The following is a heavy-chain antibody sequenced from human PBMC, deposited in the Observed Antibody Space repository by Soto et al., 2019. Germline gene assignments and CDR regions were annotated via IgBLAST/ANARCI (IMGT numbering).Heavy chain of an antibody. V-gene: IGHV4-30-4*08. CDR1: GDSISSDYYH. Sequence: SETLSLTCTVSGDSISSDYYHWTWIRQSPGKGLEWIGYIHHSGSILYNPSLKSRVTISVDTSKNQFSLKLSSVTAADTAVYYCARHDSGGSYYYYYYMDVWGKGTTVTVSS. CDR2: IHHSGSI. CDR3: ARHDSGGSYYYYYYMDV. D-gene: IGHD2-15*01. J-gene: IGHJ6*03.